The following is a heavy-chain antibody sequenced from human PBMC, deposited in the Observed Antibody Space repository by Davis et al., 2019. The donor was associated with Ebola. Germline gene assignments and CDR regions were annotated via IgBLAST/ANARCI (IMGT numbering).Heavy chain of an antibody. CDR2: ITAYNVNT. V-gene: IGHV1-18*01. CDR3: ARIPRSRSSSYGMDV. CDR1: GYTFNSYG. Sequence: ASVKVSCKASGYTFNSYGISWVRQGPGQGLEWMGWITAYNVNTDYAQNFQGRVSMTTDASTSTAYMELRSLRSDDTAVYYCARIPRSRSSSYGMDVWGQGTTVTVSS. J-gene: IGHJ6*02. D-gene: IGHD6-6*01.